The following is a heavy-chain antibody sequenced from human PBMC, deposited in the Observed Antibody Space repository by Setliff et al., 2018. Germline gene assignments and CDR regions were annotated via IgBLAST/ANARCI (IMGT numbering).Heavy chain of an antibody. Sequence: SVKVSCKTSGGTFTNYGFSWVRQAPGQGLEWMGEIIPTLRGPGNYAQKFQGRVTITADESTSTVFMELSSLTSEDTAVYYCARLPARRRYYYYMDVWGGGTTVTVSS. CDR2: IIPTLRGPG. J-gene: IGHJ6*03. D-gene: IGHD6-6*01. CDR3: ARLPARRRYYYYMDV. CDR1: GGTFTNYG. V-gene: IGHV1-69*13.